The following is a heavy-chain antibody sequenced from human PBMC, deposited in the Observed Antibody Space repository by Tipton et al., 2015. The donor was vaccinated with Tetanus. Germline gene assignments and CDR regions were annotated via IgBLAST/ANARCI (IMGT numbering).Heavy chain of an antibody. V-gene: IGHV3-21*06. D-gene: IGHD3-10*01. CDR3: ASGSSLDY. CDR1: GFTFSNYK. CDR2: ISSTTRYM. J-gene: IGHJ4*02. Sequence: SLRLSCEVSGFTFSNYKMNWVRQAPGKGLEWVSAISSTTRYMDYADSVKGRFTISRDNAKNSVYLQMNSLRVEDTALYYCASGSSLDYWGQGNLFTVSS.